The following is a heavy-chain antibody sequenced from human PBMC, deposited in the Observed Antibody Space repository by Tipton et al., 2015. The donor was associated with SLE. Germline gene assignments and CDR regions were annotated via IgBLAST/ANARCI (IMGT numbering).Heavy chain of an antibody. CDR2: IYYSGST. CDR3: ARDLRSMTTVTRGFDL. J-gene: IGHJ2*01. V-gene: IGHV4-59*11. D-gene: IGHD4-17*01. CDR1: GGSISGHY. Sequence: TLSLTCTVSGGSISGHYWSWIRQPPGKGLEWIGYIYYSGSTNYNPSLKSRVTISVDTSKNQFSLKLSSVTAADTAVYYCARDLRSMTTVTRGFDLWGRGTLVTVSS.